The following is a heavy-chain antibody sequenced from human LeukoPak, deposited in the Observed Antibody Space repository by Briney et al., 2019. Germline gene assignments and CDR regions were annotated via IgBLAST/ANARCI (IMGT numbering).Heavy chain of an antibody. CDR2: ISVYNGNT. V-gene: IGHV1-18*01. D-gene: IGHD3-9*01. CDR3: ARDILTGYVGLIDY. J-gene: IGHJ4*02. CDR1: GYTFTSYG. Sequence: ASVKVSCKASGYTFTSYGISWVRQAPGQGLEWMGWISVYNGNTNYAQKLQGRVTMTTDTSTSTAYMELRSLRSDDTAVYYCARDILTGYVGLIDYWGQGTLVTVSS.